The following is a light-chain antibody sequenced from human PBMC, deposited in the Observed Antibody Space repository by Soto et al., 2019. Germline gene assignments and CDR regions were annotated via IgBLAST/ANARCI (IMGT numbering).Light chain of an antibody. CDR3: QQYGSSPWT. Sequence: PGERAILSCRASQTVNNXYLAXCQXKXGXXXRXXXYGASRRATGIPDRFSGSGSGTDFTLTISRLEPEDFAVYYCQQYGSSPWTFGQGTKVDI. J-gene: IGKJ1*01. CDR2: GAS. CDR1: QTVNNXY. V-gene: IGKV3-20*01.